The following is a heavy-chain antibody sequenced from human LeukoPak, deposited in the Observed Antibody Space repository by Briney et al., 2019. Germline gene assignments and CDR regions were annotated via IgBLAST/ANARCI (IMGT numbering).Heavy chain of an antibody. Sequence: GGSLRLSCAASGFTFSSYAMAWVRQAPGKGLEWVSAISGSGGSTYYADSVKGRFTISRDNSKNTLYLQMDSLRAEDTAVYYCAKDGYGSGSLNLYYFDYWGQGTLDTVSS. V-gene: IGHV3-23*01. D-gene: IGHD3-10*01. CDR2: ISGSGGST. CDR1: GFTFSSYA. J-gene: IGHJ4*02. CDR3: AKDGYGSGSLNLYYFDY.